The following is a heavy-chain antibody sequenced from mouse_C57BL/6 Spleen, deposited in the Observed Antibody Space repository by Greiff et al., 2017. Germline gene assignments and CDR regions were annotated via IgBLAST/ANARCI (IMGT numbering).Heavy chain of an antibody. D-gene: IGHD1-1*01. J-gene: IGHJ4*01. Sequence: VQLQPSGAELVRPGTSVKMSCKASGYTFTNYWIGWAKQRPGHGLEWIGDIYPGGGYTNYNEKFKGKATLTADKSSSTAYMQFSRLTYEDSAIYDSARWGGSRDGMDYWGQGTSVTVSS. CDR1: GYTFTNYW. CDR3: ARWGGSRDGMDY. V-gene: IGHV1-63*01. CDR2: IYPGGGYT.